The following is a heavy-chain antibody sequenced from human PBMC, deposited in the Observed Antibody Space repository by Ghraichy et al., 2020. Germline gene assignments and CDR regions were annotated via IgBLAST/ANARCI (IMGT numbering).Heavy chain of an antibody. D-gene: IGHD6-13*01. J-gene: IGHJ4*02. CDR3: ARILWDSSSWYFDY. CDR2: IDWDDDK. Sequence: SGPTLVKPTQTLTLTCTFSGFSLSTSGMRVSWIRQPPGKALEWLARIDWDDDKFYSTSLKTRLTISKDTSKNQVVLTMTNMDPVDTATYYCARILWDSSSWYFDYWGQGTLVTVSS. CDR1: GFSLSTSGMR. V-gene: IGHV2-70*04.